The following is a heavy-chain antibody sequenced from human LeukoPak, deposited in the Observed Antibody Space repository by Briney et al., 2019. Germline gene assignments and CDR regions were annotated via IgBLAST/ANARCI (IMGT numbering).Heavy chain of an antibody. J-gene: IGHJ5*02. V-gene: IGHV1-18*01. CDR2: VSAYNGNT. CDR1: GGTFSSYG. CDR3: ARGSRYCSGGSCYSWFDP. D-gene: IGHD2-15*01. Sequence: ASVKVSCKASGGTFSSYGISWVRQAPGQGLEWMGWVSAYNGNTNYAQKLQGRVTMTTDTSTSTAYMELRSLRSDDTAVYYCARGSRYCSGGSCYSWFDPWGQGTLVTVSS.